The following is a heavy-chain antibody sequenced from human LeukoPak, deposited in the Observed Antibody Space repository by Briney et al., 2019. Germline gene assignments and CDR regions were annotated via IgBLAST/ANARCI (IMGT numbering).Heavy chain of an antibody. D-gene: IGHD3-16*01. CDR1: GGSISTYY. J-gene: IGHJ4*02. CDR3: ARYFSRSTNRGDLDY. V-gene: IGHV4-59*08. CDR2: IYSSGST. Sequence: SETLSLTCTVSGGSISTYYWSWIRLPPGKGLEWIGYIYSSGSTNYNPSLKSRVTISVDTSKNQFSLKLSSVTAADTAVYYCARYFSRSTNRGDLDYWGPGTPGT.